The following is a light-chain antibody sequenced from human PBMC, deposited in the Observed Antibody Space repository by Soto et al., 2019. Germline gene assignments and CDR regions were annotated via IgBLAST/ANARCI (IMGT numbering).Light chain of an antibody. CDR1: NSDIGGFSN. CDR2: GVT. Sequence: QSALTQPRSVSGSPGQSVTISCTGTNSDIGGFSNVSWYQQLPGKAPKLIIYGVTKRPSGAPDRFSGSKSGNTASQTISVLQAGDAADYYCCSYARSSQGFGTGTKLTVL. CDR3: CSYARSSQG. J-gene: IGLJ1*01. V-gene: IGLV2-11*01.